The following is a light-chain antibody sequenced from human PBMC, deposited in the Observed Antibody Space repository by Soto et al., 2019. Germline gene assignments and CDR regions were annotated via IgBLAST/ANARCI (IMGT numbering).Light chain of an antibody. Sequence: QSVLTQPPSVSGAPGQRVTISCTGSSSNIGAHYDVHWYQQLPGTAPKLLIYGNSNRPSGVPDRFSGSKSGTSASLAITGLQAEDEADYYCSSYAGSIYVFGTGTKVTVL. CDR2: GNS. V-gene: IGLV1-40*01. CDR3: SSYAGSIYV. J-gene: IGLJ1*01. CDR1: SSNIGAHYD.